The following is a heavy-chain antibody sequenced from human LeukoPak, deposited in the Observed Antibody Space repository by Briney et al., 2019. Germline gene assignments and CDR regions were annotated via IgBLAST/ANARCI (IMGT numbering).Heavy chain of an antibody. CDR3: ARGFTTP. CDR1: GFTFSSYA. V-gene: IGHV3-30-3*01. CDR2: ISYDGSNK. Sequence: GGSLRLSCAASGFTFSSYAMHWVRQAPGKGLEWVAVISYDGSNKYYADSVKGRFTIPRDNSKNTLYLQMNSLRAEDTAVYYCARGFTTPWGQGTLVTVSS. D-gene: IGHD1-1*01. J-gene: IGHJ5*02.